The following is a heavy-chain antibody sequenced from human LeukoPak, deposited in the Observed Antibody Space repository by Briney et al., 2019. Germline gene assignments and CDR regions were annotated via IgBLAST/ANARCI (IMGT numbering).Heavy chain of an antibody. CDR1: GFTFSSYW. CDR3: AREDDWNYEDY. J-gene: IGHJ4*02. V-gene: IGHV3-7*01. CDR2: IKQDGSEK. Sequence: GGSLRLSCAASGFTFSSYWMSWVRQPPGKGLEWVANIKQDGSEKYYVDSVKGRFIISRDNAKNSLYLQMNSLRAEDTAIYYCAREDDWNYEDYWGQGTLVTVSS. D-gene: IGHD1-7*01.